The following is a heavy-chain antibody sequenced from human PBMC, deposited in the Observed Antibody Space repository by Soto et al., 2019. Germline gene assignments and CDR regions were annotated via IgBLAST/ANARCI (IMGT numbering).Heavy chain of an antibody. CDR2: VNRSGVTA. D-gene: IGHD2-15*01. J-gene: IGHJ4*02. Sequence: QVQLVQSGAEVKKPGASVKVSCKASGYTFTSHSIHWVRQAPGQGLEWMGIVNRSGVTANYAQKFQGRVTMTRDTSTNTVYMELSRLRSEDTAVYYCARRYCSGGSCFCDYWGQGTLVSVSS. CDR3: ARRYCSGGSCFCDY. CDR1: GYTFTSHS. V-gene: IGHV1-46*01.